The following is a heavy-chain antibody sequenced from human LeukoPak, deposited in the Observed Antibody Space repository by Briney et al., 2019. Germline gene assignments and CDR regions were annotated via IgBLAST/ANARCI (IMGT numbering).Heavy chain of an antibody. CDR1: GFTFSSYA. CDR3: AKGQWLRLYYFDY. J-gene: IGHJ4*02. D-gene: IGHD5-12*01. CDR2: ISGSGGST. V-gene: IGHV3-23*01. Sequence: HPGGSLRLSCAASGFTFSSYAMSWVRQAPGKGLEWVSAISGSGGSTYYADSVKGRFTISRDNSKNTLYLQMNSLRAEDTAVYYCAKGQWLRLYYFDYWGQGTLDTVSS.